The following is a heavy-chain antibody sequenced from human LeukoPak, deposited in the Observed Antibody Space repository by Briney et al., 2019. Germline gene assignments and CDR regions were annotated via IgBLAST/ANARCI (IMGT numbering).Heavy chain of an antibody. Sequence: SETLSLTCTVSGYSISSGYYWGWIRQPPGKGLEWIGSFYHSGSADYNPSLKSRVTMSVDTSKNQFSLKLSSVTAVDTAVYYCARNSGDYGDIDYWGQGTLVTVSS. CDR2: FYHSGSA. D-gene: IGHD4-17*01. CDR1: GYSISSGYY. J-gene: IGHJ4*02. CDR3: ARNSGDYGDIDY. V-gene: IGHV4-38-2*02.